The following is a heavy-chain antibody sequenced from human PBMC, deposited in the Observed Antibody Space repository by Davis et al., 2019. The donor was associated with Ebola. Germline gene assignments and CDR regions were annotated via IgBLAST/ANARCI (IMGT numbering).Heavy chain of an antibody. Sequence: MPSETLSLTCAVHGGSFSGYYWSWIRQPPGKGLEWIGEINHSGSTNYNPSLKSRVTISVDTSKNQFSLKLSSVTAADTAVYYCANSLASDYWGQGTLVTVSS. V-gene: IGHV4-34*01. CDR1: GGSFSGYY. CDR3: ANSLASDY. D-gene: IGHD2-15*01. CDR2: INHSGST. J-gene: IGHJ4*02.